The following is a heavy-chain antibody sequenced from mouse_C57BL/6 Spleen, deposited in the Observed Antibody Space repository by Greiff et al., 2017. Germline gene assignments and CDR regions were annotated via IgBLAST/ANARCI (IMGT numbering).Heavy chain of an antibody. D-gene: IGHD1-1*01. CDR2: IDPSDSET. J-gene: IGHJ4*01. CDR1: GYTFTSYW. CDR3: TRDYEGYAMDY. Sequence: QVQLQQPGAELVRPGSSVKLSCKASGYTFTSYWMHWVKQRPIQGLEWIGNIDPSDSETHYNQKFKDKATLTVDKSSSTAYMQLSSLTSEDSAVYCCTRDYEGYAMDYWGQGTSVTVSS. V-gene: IGHV1-52*01.